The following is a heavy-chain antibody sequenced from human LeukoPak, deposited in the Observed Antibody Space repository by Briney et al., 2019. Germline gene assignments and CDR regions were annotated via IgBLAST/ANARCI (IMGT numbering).Heavy chain of an antibody. CDR1: GGSISSGGYY. D-gene: IGHD6-6*01. CDR3: ARVEPTSSFRYYYYYMDV. CDR2: IYYSGST. J-gene: IGHJ6*03. V-gene: IGHV4-31*03. Sequence: SETLSLTCTVSGGSISSGGYYWSWIRQHPGKGLEWIGYIYYSGSTYYNPSLKSRVTISVDTSKNQFSLKLSSVTAADTAVYYCARVEPTSSFRYYYYYMDVWGKGTTVTVSS.